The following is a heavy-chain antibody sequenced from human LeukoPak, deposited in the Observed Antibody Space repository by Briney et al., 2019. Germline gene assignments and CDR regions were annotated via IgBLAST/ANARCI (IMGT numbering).Heavy chain of an antibody. CDR2: ISACNGNT. J-gene: IGHJ4*02. D-gene: IGHD6-19*01. CDR1: GYTFTSYG. CDR3: ARAGYSSGWYLSDY. Sequence: ASVKVSCKASGYTFTSYGISWVRQAPGQGLEWMGWISACNGNTNYAQKLQGRVTMTTDTSTSTAYMELRSLRSDDTAVYYCARAGYSSGWYLSDYWGQGTLVTVSS. V-gene: IGHV1-18*01.